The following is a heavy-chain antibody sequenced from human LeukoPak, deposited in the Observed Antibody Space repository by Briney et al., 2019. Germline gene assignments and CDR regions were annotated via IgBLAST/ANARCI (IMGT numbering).Heavy chain of an antibody. V-gene: IGHV3-21*01. CDR3: AVLVGPWHRAAPGGYFDPWRVRVLDAFDI. J-gene: IGHJ3*02. Sequence: PGGSLRLSCAASGFTFSSYSMNWVRQAPGKGLEWVSSTSSSSSYIYYADSVKGRFTISRDNAKNSLYLQMNSLRAEDTAVYYCAVLVGPWHRAAPGGYFDPWRVRVLDAFDIWGQGTMVTVS. CDR1: GFTFSSYS. D-gene: IGHD3-9*01. CDR2: TSSSSSYI.